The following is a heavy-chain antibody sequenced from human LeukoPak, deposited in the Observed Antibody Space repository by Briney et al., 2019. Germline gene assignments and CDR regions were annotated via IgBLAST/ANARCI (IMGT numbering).Heavy chain of an antibody. CDR3: VKDLGRYRNNCLVY. CDR1: GFTFSSYA. J-gene: IGHJ4*02. D-gene: IGHD1-26*01. V-gene: IGHV3-23*01. CDR2: ISGSGGGT. Sequence: PGGSLRLSCAASGFTFSSYAMSWVRQAPEKGLEWVSTISGSGGGTYYADSVKGRFTIARDDSKNTLYLQMNSLRAEDTAVYYCVKDLGRYRNNCLVYWGQGTLVTVSS.